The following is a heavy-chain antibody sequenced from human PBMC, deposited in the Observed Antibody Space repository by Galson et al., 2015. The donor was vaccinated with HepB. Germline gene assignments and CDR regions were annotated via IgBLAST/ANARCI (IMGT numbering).Heavy chain of an antibody. D-gene: IGHD6-13*01. CDR1: GFTFSSYA. V-gene: IGHV3-23*01. Sequence: SLRLSCAASGFTFSSYAMSWVRQAPGKGLEWVSAINGGGGITHYADSVKGRFTISRDNSKNTLYLQMSSLRAEDTAVYYCAKAGVAAAGASSYYIDVWGKGTTVTVSS. J-gene: IGHJ6*03. CDR3: AKAGVAAAGASSYYIDV. CDR2: INGGGGIT.